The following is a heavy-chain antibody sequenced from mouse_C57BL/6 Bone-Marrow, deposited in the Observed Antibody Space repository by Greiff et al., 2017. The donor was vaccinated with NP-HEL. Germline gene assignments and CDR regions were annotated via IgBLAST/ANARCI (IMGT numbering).Heavy chain of an antibody. CDR1: GFTFSSYA. V-gene: IGHV5-4*01. CDR2: ISDGGSYT. J-gene: IGHJ2*01. CDR3: ARDNY. Sequence: EVHLVESGEGLVKPGGSLKLSCAASGFTFSSYAMSWVRQTPEKRLEWVATISDGGSYTYYPDNVKGRFTISRDNAKNNLYLQMSHLKSEDTAMYYCARDNYWGQGTTLTVSS.